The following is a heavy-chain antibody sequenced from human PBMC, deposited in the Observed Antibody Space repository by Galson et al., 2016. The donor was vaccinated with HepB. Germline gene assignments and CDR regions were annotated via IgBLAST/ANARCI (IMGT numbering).Heavy chain of an antibody. CDR1: GSSLISKTVG. CDR3: AHMEEVIKVGGNMSYSFDY. V-gene: IGHV2-5*02. J-gene: IGHJ4*02. Sequence: PALVKPTQTLTLTCSFSGSSLISKTVGVGWIRQPPGKALEWLAVIFWDGEQHYSPSLKSRITITKDTSKHQVVLTMTNMDPVDPATYTCAHMEEVIKVGGNMSYSFDYLGQGTTVNVSS. D-gene: IGHD3-16*01. CDR2: IFWDGEQ.